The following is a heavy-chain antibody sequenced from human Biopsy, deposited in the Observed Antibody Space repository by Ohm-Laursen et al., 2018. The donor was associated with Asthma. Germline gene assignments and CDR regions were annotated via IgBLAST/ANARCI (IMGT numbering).Heavy chain of an antibody. V-gene: IGHV3-30*18. CDR3: AKDVFPGWELRRGPDY. Sequence: SLRLSCAASGFNFHNYGMNWVRRAPGKGLEWVAQLLFDGRKINYPDSVKGRFTISRDNSKNMVYLQMNSLRPEDTAVYYCAKDVFPGWELRRGPDYWGQGTLVTVSS. CDR1: GFNFHNYG. J-gene: IGHJ4*02. D-gene: IGHD1-26*01. CDR2: LLFDGRKI.